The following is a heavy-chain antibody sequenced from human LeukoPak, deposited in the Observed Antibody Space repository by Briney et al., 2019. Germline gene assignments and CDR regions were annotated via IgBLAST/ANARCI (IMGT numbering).Heavy chain of an antibody. CDR2: ISAYNGNT. CDR1: GYTFTSYG. V-gene: IGHV1-18*01. Sequence: ASVKVSCKASGYTFTSYGISWVRQAPGQGLEWMGWISAYNGNTNYAQKLQGRVTMTTDTSTSTAYMELRSLRSDDTAVYYCARTGYYDFWSGHAQDYWGQGTLVTVSS. CDR3: ARTGYYDFWSGHAQDY. D-gene: IGHD3-3*01. J-gene: IGHJ4*02.